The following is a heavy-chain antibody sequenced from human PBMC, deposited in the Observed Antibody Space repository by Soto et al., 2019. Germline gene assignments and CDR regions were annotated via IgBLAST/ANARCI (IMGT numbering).Heavy chain of an antibody. CDR3: ARESEDLTSNFDY. V-gene: IGHV3-21*01. CDR1: GLTFTRYS. Sequence: GGSLRLSCAASGLTFTRYSMNWVRQAPGKGLEWVSSISSTTNYTYYADSMKGRFTVSRDNAKNSVYLDMNSLSAEDTAVYYCARESEDLTSNFDYWGQGTLVTVSS. J-gene: IGHJ4*02. CDR2: ISSTTNYT.